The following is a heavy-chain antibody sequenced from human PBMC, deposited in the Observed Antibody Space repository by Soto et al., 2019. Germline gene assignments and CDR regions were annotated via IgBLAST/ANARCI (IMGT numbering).Heavy chain of an antibody. CDR3: ARGGGRWFGELLRLGMDV. D-gene: IGHD3-10*01. Sequence: ASVKVSCKASGYTFTGYYTHWVRQAPGQGLEWMGWINPNSGGTNYAQKFQGRVTMTRDTSISTAYMELSRLRSDDTAVYYCARGGGRWFGELLRLGMDVWGQGTTVTVSS. V-gene: IGHV1-2*02. J-gene: IGHJ6*02. CDR1: GYTFTGYY. CDR2: INPNSGGT.